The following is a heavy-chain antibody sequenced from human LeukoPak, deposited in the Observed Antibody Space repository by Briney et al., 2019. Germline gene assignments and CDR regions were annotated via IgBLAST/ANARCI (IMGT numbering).Heavy chain of an antibody. V-gene: IGHV4-4*07. CDR2: MYISGST. CDR3: ARDTSSGWYYFDY. D-gene: IGHD6-19*01. CDR1: GVSISSYY. Sequence: SETLSLTCTVFGVSISSYYWSWIRQPAGKGLEWIGRMYISGSTNYNPSLKSRVTMSVDTSKNQFSLKLSSVTAADTAVYYCARDTSSGWYYFDYWGQGTLVTVSS. J-gene: IGHJ4*02.